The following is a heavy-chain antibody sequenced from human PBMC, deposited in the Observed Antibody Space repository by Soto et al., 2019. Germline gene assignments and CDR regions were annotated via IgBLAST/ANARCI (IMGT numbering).Heavy chain of an antibody. D-gene: IGHD2-15*01. CDR3: ARGGYYFDY. V-gene: IGHV3-66*01. CDR1: GFTFSSYD. CDR2: ISYSGSST. J-gene: IGHJ4*02. Sequence: GGSLRLSCAASGFTFSSYDMDWVRQAPGKGLEWLSVISYSGSSTYYADSVKGRFTISRDNSKNTLYLQMNSLRAEDTAVYYCARGGYYFDYWGQGTLVTVSS.